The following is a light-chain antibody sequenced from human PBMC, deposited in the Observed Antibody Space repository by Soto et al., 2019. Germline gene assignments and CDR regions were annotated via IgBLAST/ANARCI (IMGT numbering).Light chain of an antibody. V-gene: IGKV3-20*01. CDR1: QSVSSSY. CDR2: GAS. CDR3: QESYSTPMWT. J-gene: IGKJ1*01. Sequence: EIVLTQSPGTLSLSPGERATLSCRASQSVSSSYLAWYQQKFGQAPRLLIYGASSRATGIPDRFSGSGSGTDFTLTISRLQPEDCATYYCQESYSTPMWTFGQGTKVEIK.